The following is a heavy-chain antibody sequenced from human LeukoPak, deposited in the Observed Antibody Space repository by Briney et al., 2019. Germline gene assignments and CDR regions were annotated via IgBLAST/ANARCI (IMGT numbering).Heavy chain of an antibody. Sequence: PSETLSLTCTVSGGSISSYYWSWIRQPPGKGLEWIGYIYYSGSTNYNPSLKSRVTISVDTSKNQFSLKLSSVTAADTAVYYCARFFWVAAADFSLDAFDIWGQGTMVTVSS. V-gene: IGHV4-59*01. J-gene: IGHJ3*02. D-gene: IGHD6-13*01. CDR2: IYYSGST. CDR3: ARFFWVAAADFSLDAFDI. CDR1: GGSISSYY.